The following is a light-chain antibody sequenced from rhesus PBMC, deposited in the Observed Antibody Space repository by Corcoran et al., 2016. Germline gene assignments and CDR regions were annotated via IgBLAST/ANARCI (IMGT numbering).Light chain of an antibody. CDR2: EAT. CDR3: QHYYSTPWT. CDR1: QGITND. J-gene: IGKJ1*01. V-gene: IGKV1-25*01. Sequence: DIQMTQSPSSLSASVGDRVTITCRASQGITNDLAWYQQKPGETPKLLIYEATRLQSGIPSRFSGSGSGNDFTLTISSLQSEDFATYYCQHYYSTPWTFGQGTKVEIK.